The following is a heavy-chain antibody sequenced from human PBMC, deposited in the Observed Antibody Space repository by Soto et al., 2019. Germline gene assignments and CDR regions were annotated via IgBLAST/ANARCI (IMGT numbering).Heavy chain of an antibody. CDR1: GYTFPSYY. J-gene: IGHJ6*02. CDR2: INPSGGST. CDR3: ARGDGYNTHYYHYGMDV. V-gene: IGHV1-46*01. D-gene: IGHD5-12*01. Sequence: ASVKVSCKASGYTFPSYYMHWVRQAPGQGLEWMGIINPSGGSTSYAQKFQGRVTMTRDTSTSTVYMELSSLRSEDTAVYYCARGDGYNTHYYHYGMDVWGHRTRVTVSS.